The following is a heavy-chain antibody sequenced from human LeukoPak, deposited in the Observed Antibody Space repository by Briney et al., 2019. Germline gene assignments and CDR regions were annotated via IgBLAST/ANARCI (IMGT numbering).Heavy chain of an antibody. V-gene: IGHV4-39*01. CDR2: IYYSGSA. CDR1: GGSISSNSYY. J-gene: IGHJ4*02. D-gene: IGHD5-18*01. Sequence: SETLSLTCTVSGGSISSNSYYWGWIRQPPGKGLECVASIYYSGSAYYNPSLKSRVIISVDTFKNQFSLKLSSVTAADTAVYYCARLSGYSYGYVNYWGQGTLVTVSS. CDR3: ARLSGYSYGYVNY.